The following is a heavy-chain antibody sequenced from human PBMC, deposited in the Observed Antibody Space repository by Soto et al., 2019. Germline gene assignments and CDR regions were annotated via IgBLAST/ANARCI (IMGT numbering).Heavy chain of an antibody. CDR2: ISYDGSNK. CDR1: GFTFSSYA. CDR3: ARGFPYGDYEEYYGMDV. V-gene: IGHV3-30-3*01. D-gene: IGHD4-17*01. Sequence: PGGSLRLSCAASGFTFSSYAMHLVRQAPGKGLEWVAVISYDGSNKYYADSVKGRFTISRDNSKNTLYLQMNSLRAEDTAVYYCARGFPYGDYEEYYGMDVWGQGTTVTVSS. J-gene: IGHJ6*02.